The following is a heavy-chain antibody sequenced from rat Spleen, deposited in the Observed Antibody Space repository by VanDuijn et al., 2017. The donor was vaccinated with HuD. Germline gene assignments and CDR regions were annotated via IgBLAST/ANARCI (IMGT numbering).Heavy chain of an antibody. V-gene: IGHV2S63*01. CDR3: TRESRAPGVMDA. Sequence: EVQLKESGPGLVQPSQTLSLTCTVSGFSLTDYSVHWVRQPPGNGLEWMGVMWSGGSTAYNSALKSRLSISRDTSKSQVFLKLNSLQTEDTAIYYCTRESRAPGVMDAWGQGASVTVSS. CDR2: MWSGGST. D-gene: IGHD1-4*01. CDR1: GFSLTDYS. J-gene: IGHJ4*01.